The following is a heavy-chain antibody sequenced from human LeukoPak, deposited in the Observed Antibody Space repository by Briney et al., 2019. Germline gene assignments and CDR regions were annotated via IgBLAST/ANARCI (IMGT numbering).Heavy chain of an antibody. J-gene: IGHJ4*02. Sequence: SETLSLTCAVSGGSISSGGYSWSWIRQPPGKGLEWIGYIYHSGSTYYNPSLKSRVTISVDRSKNQFSLKLSSVTAADTAVYHCARESYDSSGLDYWGQGTLVTVSS. CDR1: GGSISSGGYS. V-gene: IGHV4-30-2*01. CDR3: ARESYDSSGLDY. D-gene: IGHD3-22*01. CDR2: IYHSGST.